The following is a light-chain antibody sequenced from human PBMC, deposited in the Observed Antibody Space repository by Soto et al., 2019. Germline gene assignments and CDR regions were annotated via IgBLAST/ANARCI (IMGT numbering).Light chain of an antibody. J-gene: IGKJ1*01. CDR1: QCMSNY. CDR3: QKYNSAPRT. CDR2: TAS. Sequence: DIQMTQSPSSLSASVGDRVTITCRASQCMSNYLAWYQEKAGKVPKLLIYTASTLESGVPSRFSGSGSGTDFTLTISSLQPEDVATDYCQKYNSAPRTFGQGTKVEIK. V-gene: IGKV1-27*01.